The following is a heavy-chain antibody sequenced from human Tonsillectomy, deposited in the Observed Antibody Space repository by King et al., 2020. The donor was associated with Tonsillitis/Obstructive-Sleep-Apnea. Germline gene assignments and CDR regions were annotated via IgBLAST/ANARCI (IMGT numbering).Heavy chain of an antibody. Sequence: QLVQSGGGLVQPGGSLRLPCAASGFTFDDYAMHWVRQAPGKGLEWVSGISWISGSIGYADSVKGRFTISRDNAKNSLYLQMNSLRAEDTALYYCAKEDTIFGVVISGAFDIWGQGTMVTVSS. V-gene: IGHV3-9*01. CDR1: GFTFDDYA. CDR2: ISWISGSI. D-gene: IGHD3-3*01. J-gene: IGHJ3*02. CDR3: AKEDTIFGVVISGAFDI.